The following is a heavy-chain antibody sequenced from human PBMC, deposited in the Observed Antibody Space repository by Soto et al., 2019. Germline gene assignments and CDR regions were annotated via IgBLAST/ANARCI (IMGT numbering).Heavy chain of an antibody. CDR3: TTPGYDYVWGSYRLYYFDY. Sequence: EVQLVESGGGLVKPGGSLRLSCAASGFTFSNAWMSWVRQAPGKGLEWVGRIKSKTDGGTTDYAAPVKGRFTISRDDSKNTLYPQMNSLKTEDTAVYYCTTPGYDYVWGSYRLYYFDYWGQGTLVTVSS. CDR2: IKSKTDGGTT. CDR1: GFTFSNAW. V-gene: IGHV3-15*01. J-gene: IGHJ4*02. D-gene: IGHD3-16*02.